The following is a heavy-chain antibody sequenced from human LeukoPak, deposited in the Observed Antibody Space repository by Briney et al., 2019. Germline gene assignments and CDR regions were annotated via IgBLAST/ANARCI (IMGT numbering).Heavy chain of an antibody. V-gene: IGHV4-59*01. CDR3: ARGPRYYYDSSGYYYYYYYMDV. Sequence: SETLSLTCTVSGGSISSYYWSWIRQPPGKGLEWIGYIYYSGSTNYNPSLKSRATISVDTSKNQFSLKLSSVTAADTAVYYCARGPRYYYDSSGYYYYYYYMDVWGKGTTVTVSS. CDR1: GGSISSYY. CDR2: IYYSGST. D-gene: IGHD3-22*01. J-gene: IGHJ6*03.